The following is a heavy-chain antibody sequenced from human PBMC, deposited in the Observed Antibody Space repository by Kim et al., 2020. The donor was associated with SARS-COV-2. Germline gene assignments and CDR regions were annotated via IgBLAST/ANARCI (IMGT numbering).Heavy chain of an antibody. CDR2: ISSSSSYT. J-gene: IGHJ4*02. CDR1: GFTFSDYY. Sequence: GGYLRLSCAASGFTFSDYYMSWIRQAPGKGLEWVSYISSSSSYTNYADSVKGRFTISRDNAKNSLYLQMNSLRAEDTAVYYCARGGYSGSYRVGLDYWGQGTLVTVSS. D-gene: IGHD1-26*01. V-gene: IGHV3-11*05. CDR3: ARGGYSGSYRVGLDY.